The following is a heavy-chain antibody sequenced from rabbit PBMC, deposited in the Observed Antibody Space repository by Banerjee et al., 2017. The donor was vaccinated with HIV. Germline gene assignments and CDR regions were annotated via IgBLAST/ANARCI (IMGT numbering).Heavy chain of an antibody. V-gene: IGHV1S40*01. CDR2: IDTGSSGST. CDR1: GFTLSSYG. Sequence: QSLEESGGDLVKPGASLTLTCTVSGFTLSSYGISWVRQAPGKGLEWIACIDTGSSGSTYYASWAKGRFTISKTSSTTVTLQMTSLTAADTATYFCTRDTYYGDYSLWGQGTLVTVS. D-gene: IGHD2-1*01. J-gene: IGHJ4*01. CDR3: TRDTYYGDYSL.